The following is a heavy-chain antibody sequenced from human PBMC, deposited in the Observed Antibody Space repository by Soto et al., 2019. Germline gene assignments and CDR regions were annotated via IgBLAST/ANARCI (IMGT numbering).Heavy chain of an antibody. CDR1: GYTFTSYY. V-gene: IGHV1-46*03. CDR2: MNPSFVST. D-gene: IGHD3-22*01. J-gene: IGHJ2*01. CDR3: SXDRSTYYYDSSGAHGWYFDL. Sequence: ASVKVSCKASGYTFTSYYMHLVRQAPGRGLELMVIMNPSFVSTSYSQKFQGRVTMTMDTSTITWYIELIIVRSEDAAVYYCSXDRSTYYYDSSGAHGWYFDLWGRGTLVTVST.